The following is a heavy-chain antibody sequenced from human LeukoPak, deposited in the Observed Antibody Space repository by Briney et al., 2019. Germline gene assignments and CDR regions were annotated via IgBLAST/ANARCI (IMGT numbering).Heavy chain of an antibody. CDR1: GGSFSGYY. V-gene: IGHV4-34*01. CDR3: ARRGSLLPNDY. J-gene: IGHJ4*02. CDR2: INHSGST. Sequence: SETLSLTCAVYGGSFSGYYWSWIRQPPGKGLEWIGEINHSGSTNYNPSLKSRVTISVDTSKNQFSLKLSSVTAADTAVYYCARRGSLLPNDYWGQGTLVTVSS. D-gene: IGHD3-22*01.